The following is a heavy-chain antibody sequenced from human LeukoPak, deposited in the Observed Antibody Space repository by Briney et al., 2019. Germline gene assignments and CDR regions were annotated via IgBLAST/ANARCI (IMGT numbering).Heavy chain of an antibody. CDR1: GGSFSGYY. CDR3: ARGRSSGRSVFDY. CDR2: INHSGST. Sequence: SETLSLTCAVYGGSFSGYYWSWIRQPPGKGLGWIGEINHSGSTNYNPSLKSQVTISVDTSKNQFSLKLSSVTAADTAVYYCARGRSSGRSVFDYWGQGTLVTVSS. D-gene: IGHD6-19*01. J-gene: IGHJ4*02. V-gene: IGHV4-34*01.